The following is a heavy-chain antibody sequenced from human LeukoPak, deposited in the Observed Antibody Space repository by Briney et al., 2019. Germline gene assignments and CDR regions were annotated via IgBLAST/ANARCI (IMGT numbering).Heavy chain of an antibody. Sequence: PSETLSLTCTVSGGSISSGSYYWSWIRQPAGKGLEWIGRIYTSGSTNYNPSLKSRVTMSVDTSKNQFSLKLSSVTAADTAVYYCARDSSLIWFDPWGQGTLVTVSS. CDR3: ARDSSLIWFDP. CDR1: GGSISSGSYY. D-gene: IGHD3-16*01. V-gene: IGHV4-61*02. CDR2: IYTSGST. J-gene: IGHJ5*02.